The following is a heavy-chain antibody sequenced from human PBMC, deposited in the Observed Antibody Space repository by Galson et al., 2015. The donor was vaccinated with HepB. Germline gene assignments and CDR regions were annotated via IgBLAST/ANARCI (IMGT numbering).Heavy chain of an antibody. J-gene: IGHJ3*02. CDR3: AKVRGLYCTSASCTGPYDAFDI. Sequence: SLRLSCAASGFTLSNYVMSWVRQAPGKGPEWVSSISGGNTYYRDSVRGRLTISRDNSKNTLYLQVNSLRVEDMAVYYCAKVRGLYCTSASCTGPYDAFDIWGQGTMVTVSS. V-gene: IGHV3-23*01. D-gene: IGHD2-2*01. CDR2: ISGGNT. CDR1: GFTLSNYV.